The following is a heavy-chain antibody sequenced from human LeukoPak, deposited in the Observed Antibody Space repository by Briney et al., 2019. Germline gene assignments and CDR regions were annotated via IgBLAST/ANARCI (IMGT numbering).Heavy chain of an antibody. CDR1: GFTFSSYA. CDR3: ARGADGVSSNSRGWFDP. Sequence: GGSLRLSCAASGFTFSSYAMSWVRQAPGKGLEWVSSISSSSSYIYYADSVKGRFTISRDNARSSLYLQMNTLRAEDTAVYSCARGADGVSSNSRGWFDPWGQGTLVTVSS. D-gene: IGHD2-15*01. CDR2: ISSSSSYI. V-gene: IGHV3-21*01. J-gene: IGHJ5*02.